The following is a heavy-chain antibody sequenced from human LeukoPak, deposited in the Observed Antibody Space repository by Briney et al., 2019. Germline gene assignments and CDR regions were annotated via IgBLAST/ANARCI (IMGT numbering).Heavy chain of an antibody. V-gene: IGHV3-23*01. CDR1: RFTFSDFA. J-gene: IGHJ3*02. Sequence: GGSLRLSCAASRFTFSDFAMSWVRQAPGKGLEWVSTIGGTGGDTYYADSVKGLFTISRDNSKNTLYLQMNSLRAEDTAVYYCAKALGYRYGPNVAFDIWGQATMVTVSS. CDR2: IGGTGGDT. CDR3: AKALGYRYGPNVAFDI. D-gene: IGHD5-18*01.